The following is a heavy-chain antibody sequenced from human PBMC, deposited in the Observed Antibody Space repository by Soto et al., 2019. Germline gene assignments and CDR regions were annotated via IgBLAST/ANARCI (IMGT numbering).Heavy chain of an antibody. D-gene: IGHD5-18*01. J-gene: IGHJ4*02. V-gene: IGHV4-59*01. Sequence: PSETLPLPCTVSGGSISSYYWSWIRQPPGKGLEWIGYIYYSGSTNYNPSLKSRVTISVDTSKNQFSLKLSSVTAADTAVYYCARGRNTAMVRGLDYWGQGTLVTVSS. CDR1: GGSISSYY. CDR3: ARGRNTAMVRGLDY. CDR2: IYYSGST.